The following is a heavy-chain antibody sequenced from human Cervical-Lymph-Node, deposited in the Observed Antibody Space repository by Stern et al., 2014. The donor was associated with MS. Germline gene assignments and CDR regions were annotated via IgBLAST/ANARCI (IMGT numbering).Heavy chain of an antibody. V-gene: IGHV4-59*01. D-gene: IGHD5-24*01. CDR1: GGSISSYY. Sequence: QVQLQESGPGLVKPSETLSLTCTVSGGSISSYYWSWIRQPPGKGLEWIGYIYYSGSTNYNPSLKSRVTISVDTSKNQFSLKLSSVTAADTAVYYCASGAFVEMATIDYFDYWGQGTLVTVSS. J-gene: IGHJ4*02. CDR2: IYYSGST. CDR3: ASGAFVEMATIDYFDY.